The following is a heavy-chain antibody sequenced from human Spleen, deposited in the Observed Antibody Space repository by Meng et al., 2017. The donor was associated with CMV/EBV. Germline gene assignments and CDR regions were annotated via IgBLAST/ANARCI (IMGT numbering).Heavy chain of an antibody. Sequence: CAASGFTLSAYTMHWVRQAPGKGLEWVSSISSSSSYIFYATSVRGRFSVSRDNAKNSLYLQMNSLRAEDTALYYCASMPAQTGEVDLWGQGTLVTVSS. CDR1: GFTLSAYT. V-gene: IGHV3-21*01. J-gene: IGHJ4*02. D-gene: IGHD7-27*01. CDR2: ISSSSSYI. CDR3: ASMPAQTGEVDL.